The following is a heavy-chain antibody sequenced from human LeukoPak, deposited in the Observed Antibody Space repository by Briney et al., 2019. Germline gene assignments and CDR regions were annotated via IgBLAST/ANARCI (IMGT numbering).Heavy chain of an antibody. J-gene: IGHJ4*02. Sequence: GASVKVSCKTYGYTFNRHGTSWVRQAPGQGLEWMGWISCYNGDTHYAQNHQGRFTMTTDTSTSTAYMELRSLRSDDTAVYYCARVAYSGGSVVAIWGIDYWGQGTLVTVSS. CDR1: GYTFNRHG. CDR3: ARVAYSGGSVVAIWGIDY. V-gene: IGHV1-18*01. D-gene: IGHD1-26*01. CDR2: ISCYNGDT.